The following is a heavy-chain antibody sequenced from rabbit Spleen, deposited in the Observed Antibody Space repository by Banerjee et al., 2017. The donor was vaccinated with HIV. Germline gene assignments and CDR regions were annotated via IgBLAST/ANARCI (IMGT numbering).Heavy chain of an antibody. CDR3: ARGGGL. Sequence: QQLEESGGGLVKPGGSLTLSCKVSGFDFSSYWMSWVRQAPGKGLEWIGYIDPFFGITYYATWVNGRFTISRENTQNTVSLQLNSLTAADTATYFCARGGGLWGPGTLVTVS. J-gene: IGHJ6*01. V-gene: IGHV1S7*01. CDR2: IDPFFGIT. CDR1: GFDFSSYW.